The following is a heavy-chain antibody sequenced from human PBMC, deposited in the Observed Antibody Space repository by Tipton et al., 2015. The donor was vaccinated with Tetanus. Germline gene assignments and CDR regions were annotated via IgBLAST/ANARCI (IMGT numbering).Heavy chain of an antibody. V-gene: IGHV4-59*01. CDR1: GGSISSYY. J-gene: IGHJ5*02. Sequence: LVQPSETLSLTCTVSGGSISSYYWSWIRQPPGKGLEWIGYIYYSGSTNYNPSLKSRVTISVDTSKNQFSLKLSSVTAADTAVYYCARDLGREYSSSHSSVWFDPWGQGTLVTVSS. CDR3: ARDLGREYSSSHSSVWFDP. D-gene: IGHD6-6*01. CDR2: IYYSGST.